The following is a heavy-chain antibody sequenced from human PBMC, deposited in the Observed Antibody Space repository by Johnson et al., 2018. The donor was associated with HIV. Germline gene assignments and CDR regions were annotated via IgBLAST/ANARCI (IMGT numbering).Heavy chain of an antibody. J-gene: IGHJ3*02. CDR1: GFTFNNAW. D-gene: IGHD6-13*01. V-gene: IGHV3-15*01. CDR2: IKSQTDGGTT. CDR3: ARLGIAAARGAFDI. Sequence: VQLVESGGGLVKPGGSLRLSCAASGFTFNNAWMSWVRQTPGKGLEWVGRIKSQTDGGTTDYAAPVKGRFTISRDDSKNTLYLQMNSLRAEDTAVYYCARLGIAAARGAFDIWGQGTMATVSS.